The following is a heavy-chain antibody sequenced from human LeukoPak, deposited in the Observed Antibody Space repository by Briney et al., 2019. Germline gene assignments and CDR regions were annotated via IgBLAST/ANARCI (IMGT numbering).Heavy chain of an antibody. CDR3: ARAGHYYDILTGYYGLDY. D-gene: IGHD3-9*01. V-gene: IGHV4-61*01. Sequence: NPSETLSLTCTVSGGSVSSGSYYWSWIRQPPGKGLEWIGYIYYSGSTNYNPSLKSRGTISVDTSKNQFSLKLSSVTAADTAVYYCARAGHYYDILTGYYGLDYWGQGTLVTVSS. CDR2: IYYSGST. J-gene: IGHJ4*02. CDR1: GGSVSSGSYY.